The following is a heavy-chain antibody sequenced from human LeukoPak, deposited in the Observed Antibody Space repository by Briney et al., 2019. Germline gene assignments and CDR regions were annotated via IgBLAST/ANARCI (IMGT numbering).Heavy chain of an antibody. Sequence: PSETLSLTCTVSGGSISSYHWSWIRQPPGKGLEWISYISGTGNTIYYADSVRGRFTISRDNAKNSLYLQMNSLRAEDTAIYFCARPRGYFDYYSDYWGQGTLVTVSS. CDR1: GGSISSYH. D-gene: IGHD3-9*01. V-gene: IGHV3-11*01. CDR3: ARPRGYFDYYSDY. CDR2: ISGTGNTI. J-gene: IGHJ4*02.